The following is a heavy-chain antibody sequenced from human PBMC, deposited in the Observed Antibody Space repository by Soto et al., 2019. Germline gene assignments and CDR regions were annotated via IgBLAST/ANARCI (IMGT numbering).Heavy chain of an antibody. J-gene: IGHJ5*02. CDR2: IYYSGST. V-gene: IGHV4-59*08. Sequence: SETLSLTCTFSGGSIRSYYWSLIRQPPGKGLEWIGYIYYSGSTNYNPSLKSRVTISVDTSKNQFSLKLNSVTAADTAVYYCARHVSTNRRVVPFDPWGQGTLVTVSS. CDR3: ARHVSTNRRVVPFDP. D-gene: IGHD3-22*01. CDR1: GGSIRSYY.